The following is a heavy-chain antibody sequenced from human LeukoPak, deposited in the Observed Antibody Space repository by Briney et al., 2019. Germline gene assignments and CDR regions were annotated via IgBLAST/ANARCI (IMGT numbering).Heavy chain of an antibody. V-gene: IGHV1-46*01. D-gene: IGHD2-2*01. CDR1: GYTYTSYY. J-gene: IGHJ5*02. CDR2: INPSGGST. Sequence: ASVKVSCKASGYTYTSYYMHWVRQAPGQGLEWMGIINPSGGSTSYAQKFQGRVTMTRDTSTSTVYMELSSLRSEDTAVYYCARDRSFLGYCSSTSCYDNWFDPWGQGTLVTVSS. CDR3: ARDRSFLGYCSSTSCYDNWFDP.